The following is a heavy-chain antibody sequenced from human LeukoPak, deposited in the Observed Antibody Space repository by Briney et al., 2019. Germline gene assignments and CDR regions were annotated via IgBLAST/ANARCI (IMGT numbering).Heavy chain of an antibody. Sequence: PGGSLRLCCAASGFTFSSYAMSWGRQAPGKGLEWVSAISGSGGSTYYADSVKGRFTISRDNSKNTLYLQMNSLRAEDTAVYYCAKMPSRVPAAKVPYYFDYWGQGTLVTVSS. CDR3: AKMPSRVPAAKVPYYFDY. CDR1: GFTFSSYA. J-gene: IGHJ4*02. V-gene: IGHV3-23*01. CDR2: ISGSGGST. D-gene: IGHD2-2*01.